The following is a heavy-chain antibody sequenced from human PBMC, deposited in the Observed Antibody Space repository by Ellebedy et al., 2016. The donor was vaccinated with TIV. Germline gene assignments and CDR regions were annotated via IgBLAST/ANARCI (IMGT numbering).Heavy chain of an antibody. J-gene: IGHJ5*02. CDR2: IRQEGDEI. Sequence: PGGSLRLSCAASGFNFRSYWMAWVRQAPGKGLEWVAKIRQEGDEIYYVESVKGRFTMSRDNAKNSLLLQMNSLRVEDTAVYYCARRASYGDYAVQVNPWFDPWGQGTLVTVSS. CDR1: GFNFRSYW. V-gene: IGHV3-7*01. D-gene: IGHD4-17*01. CDR3: ARRASYGDYAVQVNPWFDP.